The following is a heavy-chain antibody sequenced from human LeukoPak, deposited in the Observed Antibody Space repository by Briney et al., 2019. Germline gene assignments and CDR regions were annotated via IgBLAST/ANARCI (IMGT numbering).Heavy chain of an antibody. V-gene: IGHV3-30-3*01. Sequence: PGRSLRLSCAASGFTFSSYAMHWVRQAPGKGLEWVAVISYDGSNKYYADSVKGRFTISRDNSKNTLYLQKNSLRAEDTAVYYCAREDMVNDAFDIWGQGTMVTVSS. CDR1: GFTFSSYA. CDR3: AREDMVNDAFDI. J-gene: IGHJ3*02. CDR2: ISYDGSNK. D-gene: IGHD5-18*01.